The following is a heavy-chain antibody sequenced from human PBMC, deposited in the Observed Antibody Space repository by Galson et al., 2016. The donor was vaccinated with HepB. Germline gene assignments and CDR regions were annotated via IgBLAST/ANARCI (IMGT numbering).Heavy chain of an antibody. CDR2: IFQTGTT. CDR1: GDSISSSGW. J-gene: IGHJ5*02. D-gene: IGHD2-2*01. CDR3: AKLITRYCSSSTCSDHDINWFDP. V-gene: IGHV4-4*02. Sequence: SETLSLTCAVSGDSISSSGWWSWVCQPPGKGLEWIGEIFQTGTTNYNISLKSRVTISVDKSRNQFSLKMNSVTAADTAVYYCAKLITRYCSSSTCSDHDINWFDPWGQGTLVTVSS.